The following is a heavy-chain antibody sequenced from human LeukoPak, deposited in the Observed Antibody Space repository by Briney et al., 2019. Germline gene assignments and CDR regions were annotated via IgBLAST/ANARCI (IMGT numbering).Heavy chain of an antibody. Sequence: VASVKVSCKASGYTFTSYDISWVRQAPGQGLEWMGWISAYNGNTNYAQKLQGRVTMTTDTSTSTAYMELRSLRSDDTAVYYCARREYSSSWYLWTFDYWGQGTLVTVSS. CDR1: GYTFTSYD. V-gene: IGHV1-18*01. D-gene: IGHD6-13*01. CDR2: ISAYNGNT. CDR3: ARREYSSSWYLWTFDY. J-gene: IGHJ4*02.